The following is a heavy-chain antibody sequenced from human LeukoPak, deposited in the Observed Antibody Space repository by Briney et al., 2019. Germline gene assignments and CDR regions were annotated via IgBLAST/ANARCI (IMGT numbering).Heavy chain of an antibody. J-gene: IGHJ6*03. Sequence: GGSLRLSCAASGFTFSSYEMNWVRQAPGKGLEWVSHIIRGANTINYADSVKGRFTISRDNAKNSLYLEMNSLRAEDTAVYYCARADPGYCSRTNCPPPYPMDVWGKGTTVTVSS. CDR2: IIRGANTI. V-gene: IGHV3-48*03. CDR3: ARADPGYCSRTNCPPPYPMDV. D-gene: IGHD2-2*03. CDR1: GFTFSSYE.